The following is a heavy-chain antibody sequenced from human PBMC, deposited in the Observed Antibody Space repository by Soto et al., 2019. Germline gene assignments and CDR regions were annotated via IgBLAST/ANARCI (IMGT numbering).Heavy chain of an antibody. V-gene: IGHV4-4*07. CDR2: FSLSGTT. Sequence: ETLSLTCTVSGASITGSFFWSWIRQPAGKGLEWIGRFSLSGTTNYNPSLRSRVTMSADVSKNQFSLRLTSVTAADTALYYCARGMTPLGAPAWYYFDSWGQGTLVTVSS. CDR3: ARGMTPLGAPAWYYFDS. CDR1: GASITGSFF. J-gene: IGHJ4*02. D-gene: IGHD2-15*01.